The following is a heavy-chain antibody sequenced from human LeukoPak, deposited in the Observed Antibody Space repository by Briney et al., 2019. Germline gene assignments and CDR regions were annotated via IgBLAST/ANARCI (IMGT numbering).Heavy chain of an antibody. D-gene: IGHD5-24*01. CDR2: ISSSSDYI. V-gene: IGHV3-21*04. Sequence: PGGSLRLSCAASGFTFSSYWMNWVRQAPGKGLEWISSISSSSDYIYYIDSVRGRFTISRDNARNSLYLQMSSLRPEDTAVYYCARDGDGYNFYDYWGQGTLVTVSS. J-gene: IGHJ4*02. CDR1: GFTFSSYW. CDR3: ARDGDGYNFYDY.